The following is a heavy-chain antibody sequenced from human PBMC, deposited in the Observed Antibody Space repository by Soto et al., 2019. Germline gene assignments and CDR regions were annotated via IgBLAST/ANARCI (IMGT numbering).Heavy chain of an antibody. CDR1: GYTFTSYY. CDR3: ARGGYVGKRAYYGMDV. D-gene: IGHD5-12*01. V-gene: IGHV1-46*01. J-gene: IGHJ6*02. CDR2: INPSGGST. Sequence: QVQLVQSGAEVKKPGASVKVSCKASGYTFTSYYMHWVRQAPGQGLEWMGIINPSGGSTSYAQKFQGRVTMTRDTSTSTVYMELSSLRSEDTAVYYCARGGYVGKRAYYGMDVWGQGTTVTVSS.